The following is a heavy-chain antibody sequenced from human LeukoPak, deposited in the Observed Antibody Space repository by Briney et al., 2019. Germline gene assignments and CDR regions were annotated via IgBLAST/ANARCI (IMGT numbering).Heavy chain of an antibody. CDR2: INSNSGGT. CDR1: GYTFTGYY. Sequence: HVGSVKVSCKASGYTFTGYYMHWVRQAPGQGLEWMGWINSNSGGTNYAQKFQGRVTMTRATSISTAYMELSRLRSDDTAVYYCARDDVMVNATLGYWGQGTLVTVSS. CDR3: ARDDVMVNATLGY. V-gene: IGHV1-2*02. J-gene: IGHJ4*02. D-gene: IGHD2-21*01.